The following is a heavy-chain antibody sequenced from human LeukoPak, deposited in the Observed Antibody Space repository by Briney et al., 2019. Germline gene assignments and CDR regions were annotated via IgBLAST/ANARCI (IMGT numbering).Heavy chain of an antibody. CDR3: AKDEFVASDFTGAFDI. Sequence: GGSLRLSCAASGFTFDDYAMHWVRQVPGKGLEWVSGISWNSGSIGYADSVKGRFTISRDNAKNSLYLQMNSLRAEDMALYYCAKDEFVASDFTGAFDIWGQGTMVTVS. D-gene: IGHD2-8*02. V-gene: IGHV3-9*03. CDR1: GFTFDDYA. J-gene: IGHJ3*02. CDR2: ISWNSGSI.